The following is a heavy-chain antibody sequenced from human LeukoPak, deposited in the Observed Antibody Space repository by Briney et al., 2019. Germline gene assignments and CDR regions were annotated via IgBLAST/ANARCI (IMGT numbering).Heavy chain of an antibody. V-gene: IGHV1-2*02. D-gene: IGHD1-7*01. Sequence: ASVNVSCRASGYTFTGYYMHWVRQAPGQGLEWMGWINPNSGGTNYAQKFQGRVTMTRDTSISTAYMELSRLRSDDTAVYYCARDRRITGTTLRSNWFDPWGQGTLVTVSS. J-gene: IGHJ5*02. CDR2: INPNSGGT. CDR1: GYTFTGYY. CDR3: ARDRRITGTTLRSNWFDP.